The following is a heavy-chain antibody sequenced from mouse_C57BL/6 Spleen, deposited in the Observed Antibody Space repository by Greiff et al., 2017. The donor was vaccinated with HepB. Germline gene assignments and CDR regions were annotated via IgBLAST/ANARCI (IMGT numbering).Heavy chain of an antibody. D-gene: IGHD2-4*01. V-gene: IGHV1-26*01. J-gene: IGHJ2*01. CDR3: ARRGSYYDSAYFDY. CDR1: GYTFTDYY. CDR2: INPNNGGT. Sequence: EVQLQQSGPELVKPGASVKISCKASGYTFTDYYMNWVKQSHGKSLEWIGDINPNNGGTSYNQKFKGKATLTVDKSSSTAYMELRSLTSEDSAVYYCARRGSYYDSAYFDYWGQGTTLTVSS.